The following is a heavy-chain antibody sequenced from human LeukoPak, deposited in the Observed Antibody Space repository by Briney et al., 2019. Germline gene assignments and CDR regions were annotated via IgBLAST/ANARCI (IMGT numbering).Heavy chain of an antibody. V-gene: IGHV3-21*06. J-gene: IGHJ3*02. CDR2: ISSSSYYK. D-gene: IGHD3-10*01. Sequence: GGSLRLSCTTSGFNFRAYWMGWVRQAPGKGLEWVSSISSSSYYKHYADSVKGRFTISRDNVKNSLYLQMNSLRAEDTAVYYCARDAPYGSGSYYNGAFDIWGQGTMVTVSS. CDR1: GFNFRAYW. CDR3: ARDAPYGSGSYYNGAFDI.